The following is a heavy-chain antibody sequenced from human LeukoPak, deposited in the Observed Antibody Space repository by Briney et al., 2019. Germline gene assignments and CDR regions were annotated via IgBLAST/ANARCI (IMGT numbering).Heavy chain of an antibody. CDR3: ATAQPTFYGDYVH. CDR2: FDPEDGET. V-gene: IGHV1-24*01. CDR1: GYTFTSYD. J-gene: IGHJ4*02. D-gene: IGHD4-17*01. Sequence: ASVKVSCKASGYTFTSYDINWVRQATGPGLEWMGGFDPEDGETIYAQKFQGRVTMTEDTSTDTAYMELSSLRSEDTAVYYCATAQPTFYGDYVHWGQGTLVTVSS.